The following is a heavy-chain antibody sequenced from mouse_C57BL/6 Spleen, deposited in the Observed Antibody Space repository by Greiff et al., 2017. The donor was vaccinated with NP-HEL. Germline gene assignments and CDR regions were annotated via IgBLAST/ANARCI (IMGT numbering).Heavy chain of an antibody. CDR3: ARVDRSSYAMDY. Sequence: EVKVVESEGGLVQPGSSMKLSCTASGFTFSDYYMAWVRQVPEKGLEWVANINYDGSSTYYLDSLKSRFIISRDNAKNILYLQMSSLKSEDTATYYCARVDRSSYAMDYWGQGTSVTVSS. J-gene: IGHJ4*01. D-gene: IGHD1-1*01. CDR2: INYDGSST. V-gene: IGHV5-16*01. CDR1: GFTFSDYY.